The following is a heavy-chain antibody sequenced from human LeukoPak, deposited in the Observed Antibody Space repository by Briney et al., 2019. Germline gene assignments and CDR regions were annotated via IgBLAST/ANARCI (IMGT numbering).Heavy chain of an antibody. J-gene: IGHJ5*02. Sequence: PSETLSLTCSVSGGSINNYFWNWLRQPPRRGLEWIGHVYYTGSTRYNPSLKSRVFISIDTSMNQFSLKLSSVTAADTAVYYCARRARAEADTSPDNWIDPWGQGTLVTVSS. V-gene: IGHV4-59*08. CDR3: ARRARAEADTSPDNWIDP. CDR1: GGSINNYF. D-gene: IGHD6-13*01. CDR2: VYYTGST.